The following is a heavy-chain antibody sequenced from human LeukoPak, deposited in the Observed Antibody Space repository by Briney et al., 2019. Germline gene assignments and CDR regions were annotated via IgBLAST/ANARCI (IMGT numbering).Heavy chain of an antibody. D-gene: IGHD1-26*01. CDR3: ARDMGDDAFDI. J-gene: IGHJ3*02. Sequence: GGSLRLSCAASGFTFSSYEMSWVRQAPGKGLEWVSVIYSGGSTYYADSVKGRFTISRDNSKNTLYLQMNSLRAEDTAVYYCARDMGDDAFDIWGQGTMVTVSS. CDR2: IYSGGST. CDR1: GFTFSSYE. V-gene: IGHV3-53*01.